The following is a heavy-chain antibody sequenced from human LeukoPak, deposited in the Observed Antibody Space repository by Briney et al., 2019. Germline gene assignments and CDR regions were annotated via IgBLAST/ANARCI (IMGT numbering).Heavy chain of an antibody. V-gene: IGHV4-38-2*02. Sequence: PSETLSLTCTVSGYSISSGYYWGWIRQPPGKGLEWIGSIYHSGSTYYNPSLKSRVTISVDTSKNQFSLKLSSVTAADTAVYYCARSYCSSTSCYRYYFDYWGQGTLVTVSS. D-gene: IGHD2-2*01. CDR3: ARSYCSSTSCYRYYFDY. CDR2: IYHSGST. CDR1: GYSISSGYY. J-gene: IGHJ4*02.